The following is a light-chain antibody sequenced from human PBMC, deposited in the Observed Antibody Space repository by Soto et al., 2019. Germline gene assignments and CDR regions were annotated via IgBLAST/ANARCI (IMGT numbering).Light chain of an antibody. J-gene: IGKJ4*01. CDR3: QQRYSCPLT. V-gene: IGKV3-11*01. CDR1: QGVFDY. CDR2: DAS. Sequence: EIVLTQSPATLSLSPGQRATLSCRASQGVFDYLAWYQHKPGQAPRLLIYDASNRATGIPARFRGSGSGTDFTLSISSLEPEDFAVYYCQQRYSCPLTFGGGTTVEIQ.